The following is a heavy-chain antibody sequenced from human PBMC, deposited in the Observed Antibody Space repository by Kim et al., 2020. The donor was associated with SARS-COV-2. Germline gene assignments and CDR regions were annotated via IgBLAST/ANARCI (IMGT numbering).Heavy chain of an antibody. V-gene: IGHV3-11*05. Sequence: GGSLRLSCAASGFTFSDYYMSWIRQAPGKGLEWVSYISSSSSYTNYADSVKGRFTISRDNAKNSLYLQMNSLRAEDTAVYYCARDGDYYGSGSFVDYWGQGTLVTVSS. CDR1: GFTFSDYY. CDR2: ISSSSSYT. J-gene: IGHJ4*02. D-gene: IGHD3-10*01. CDR3: ARDGDYYGSGSFVDY.